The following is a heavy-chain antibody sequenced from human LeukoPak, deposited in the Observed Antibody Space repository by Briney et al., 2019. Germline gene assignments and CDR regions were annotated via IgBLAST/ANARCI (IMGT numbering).Heavy chain of an antibody. Sequence: SETLSLTCAVHGGSFSGYYWSWIRQPPGKGLEWIGEINHSGSTNYNPSLKSRVTISVDTSKNQFSLKLSSVTAADTAVYYCARGSSTDYVWGSYRFHGWFDPWGQGTLVTVSS. J-gene: IGHJ5*02. V-gene: IGHV4-34*01. CDR3: ARGSSTDYVWGSYRFHGWFDP. CDR1: GGSFSGYY. CDR2: INHSGST. D-gene: IGHD3-16*02.